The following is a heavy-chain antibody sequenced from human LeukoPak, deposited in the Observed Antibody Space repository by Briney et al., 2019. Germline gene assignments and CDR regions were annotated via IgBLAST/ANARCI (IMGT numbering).Heavy chain of an antibody. D-gene: IGHD2-2*01. CDR2: IYTSGST. V-gene: IGHV4-61*02. Sequence: SETLSLTCTVSGGSISSGSYYWSWIRQPAGKGLEWIGRIYTSGSTNYNPSLKSRVTISVGTSKNQFSLKLSSVTAADTAVYYCASSRVVPAAPSYYFDYWGQGTLVTVSS. CDR3: ASSRVVPAAPSYYFDY. CDR1: GGSISSGSYY. J-gene: IGHJ4*02.